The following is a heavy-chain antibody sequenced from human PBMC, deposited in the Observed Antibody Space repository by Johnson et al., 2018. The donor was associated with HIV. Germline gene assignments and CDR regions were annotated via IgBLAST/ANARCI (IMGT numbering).Heavy chain of an antibody. CDR1: GFTFSSYW. J-gene: IGHJ3*02. CDR3: ARLGVVLFDDAFDI. CDR2: ISNGGVTT. D-gene: IGHD3-3*01. V-gene: IGHV3-23*04. Sequence: VQLVESGGDLVQPGGSLRLSCAVSGFTFSSYWMTWVRQAPGKGLEWVSVISNGGVTTYYADSVKGRFTISRDNSKNTLYLQMNSLRAEDTAVYYCARLGVVLFDDAFDIWGQGTMVTVSS.